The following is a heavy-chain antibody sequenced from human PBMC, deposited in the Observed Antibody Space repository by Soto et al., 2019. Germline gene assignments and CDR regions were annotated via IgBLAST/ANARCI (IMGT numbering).Heavy chain of an antibody. CDR3: ARVPVVPAASFDY. Sequence: PGGSLRLSCAASGFTFSNYGMTWVRQAPGKGLEWVSGMSGSGDRTYYADSVKGRFTISRDNAKNSLYLQMNSLRAEDTAVYYCARVPVVPAASFDYWGQGTLVTVSS. CDR1: GFTFSNYG. V-gene: IGHV3-23*01. J-gene: IGHJ4*02. CDR2: MSGSGDRT. D-gene: IGHD2-2*01.